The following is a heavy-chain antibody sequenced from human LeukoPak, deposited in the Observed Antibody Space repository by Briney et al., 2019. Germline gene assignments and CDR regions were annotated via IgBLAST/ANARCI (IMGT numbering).Heavy chain of an antibody. D-gene: IGHD2-15*01. J-gene: IGHJ5*02. CDR1: GFTFSSYW. CDR3: ARGKYCSGGSCYEYWFDP. Sequence: PGGSLRLSCAASGFTFSSYWMHWVRQAPGKGLVWVSRINGDGSSTNYADSVKGRFTISRDNAKNTLYLQMNSLRADDTAVYYCARGKYCSGGSCYEYWFDPWGQGTLVTVSS. V-gene: IGHV3-74*01. CDR2: INGDGSST.